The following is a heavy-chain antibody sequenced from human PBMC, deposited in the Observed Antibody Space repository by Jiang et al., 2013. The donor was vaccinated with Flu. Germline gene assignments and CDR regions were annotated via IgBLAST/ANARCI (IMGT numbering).Heavy chain of an antibody. CDR3: ARDQFVGYCSGGSCPPVRRRFDP. D-gene: IGHD2-15*01. V-gene: IGHV1-18*01. J-gene: IGHJ5*02. CDR1: GYTFTSYG. CDR2: ISAYNGNT. Sequence: GAEVKKPGASVKVSCKASGYTFTSYGISWVRQAPGQGLEWMGWISAYNGNTNYAQKLQGRVTMTTDTSTSTAYMELRSLRSDDTAVYYCARDQFVGYCSGGSCPPVRRRFDPVGPGNPGHRLL.